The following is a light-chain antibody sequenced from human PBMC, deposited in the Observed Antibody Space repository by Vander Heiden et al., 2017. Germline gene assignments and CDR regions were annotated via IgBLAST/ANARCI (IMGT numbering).Light chain of an antibody. Sequence: EIVMPQSPATLSVSPGERATLSCRASQSVSSNLAWYQQKPGQAPRLLIYGASTRATGIPARFSGSGSGTEFTLTISSLQSEDFAVYYCQQYNNWQTFGPGTKVDIK. J-gene: IGKJ3*01. V-gene: IGKV3-15*01. CDR2: GAS. CDR1: QSVSSN. CDR3: QQYNNWQT.